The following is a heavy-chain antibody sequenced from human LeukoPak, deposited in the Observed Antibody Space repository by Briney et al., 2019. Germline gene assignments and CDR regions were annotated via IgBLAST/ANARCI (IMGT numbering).Heavy chain of an antibody. D-gene: IGHD6-13*01. CDR1: GFTVSSNY. V-gene: IGHV3-53*01. Sequence: GGSLRLSCAASGFTVSSNYMSWVRQAPGKGLEWVSVIYSGGSTYYADSVKGRFTISRDNSKNTLYLQMNSLRAEDTAVYYCASLAAAGSLDPWGQGTLVTVSS. J-gene: IGHJ5*02. CDR3: ASLAAAGSLDP. CDR2: IYSGGST.